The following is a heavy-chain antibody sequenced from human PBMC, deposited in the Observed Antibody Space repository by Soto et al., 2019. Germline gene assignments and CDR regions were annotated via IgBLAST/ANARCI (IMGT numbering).Heavy chain of an antibody. CDR2: IYYSGST. CDR3: ARSVRERGDYWFDP. CDR1: GGSISSGGDY. D-gene: IGHD4-17*01. V-gene: IGHV4-31*03. Sequence: QVQLQESGPGLVKPSQTLSLTCTVSGGSISSGGDYWSWIRQHPEKGLEWIGYIYYSGSTYYNPSLKSRVTISVDTSKNQFSLKLSSVTAADTAVYYCARSVRERGDYWFDPWGQGTLVTVSS. J-gene: IGHJ5*02.